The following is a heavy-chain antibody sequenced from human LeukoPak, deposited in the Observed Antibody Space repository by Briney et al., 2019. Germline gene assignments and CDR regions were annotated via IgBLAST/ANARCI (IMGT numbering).Heavy chain of an antibody. CDR3: ARQRYDSSGYHDY. Sequence: GESLKISCKGSGYSFTSYWIGWVRQMPGKGLEWMGIIYPGGSDTRYSPSFQGQVTISADKSISTAYLQWSSLKASDTAMYYCARQRYDSSGYHDYWGQGTLVTVSS. D-gene: IGHD3-22*01. V-gene: IGHV5-51*01. CDR1: GYSFTSYW. CDR2: IYPGGSDT. J-gene: IGHJ4*02.